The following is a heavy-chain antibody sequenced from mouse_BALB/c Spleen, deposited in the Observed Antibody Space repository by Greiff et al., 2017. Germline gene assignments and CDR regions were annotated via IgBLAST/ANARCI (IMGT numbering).Heavy chain of an antibody. Sequence: VQLQQSGTVLARPGASVKMSCKASGYSFTSYWMHWVKQRPGQGLEWIGAIYPGNSDTSYNQKFKGKAKLTAVTSASTAYMHLSSLTSEDSAVYYCARGELGQEDYAMDYWGQGTSVTVSS. J-gene: IGHJ4*01. CDR3: ARGELGQEDYAMDY. CDR2: IYPGNSDT. V-gene: IGHV1-5*01. D-gene: IGHD3-3*01. CDR1: GYSFTSYW.